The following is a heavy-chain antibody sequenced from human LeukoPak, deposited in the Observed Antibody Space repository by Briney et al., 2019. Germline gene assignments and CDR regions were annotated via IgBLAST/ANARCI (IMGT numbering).Heavy chain of an antibody. Sequence: GASVKVSCKASGYTFTGYYMHWVRQAPGQGLEWMGWINPNSGGTNYAQKFQGRVTMTEDTSTDTAYMELSSLRSEDTAVYYCATSVDGLVTIRTYFELWGQGTPVTVSS. D-gene: IGHD4-23*01. CDR2: INPNSGGT. CDR1: GYTFTGYY. J-gene: IGHJ4*02. V-gene: IGHV1-2*02. CDR3: ATSVDGLVTIRTYFEL.